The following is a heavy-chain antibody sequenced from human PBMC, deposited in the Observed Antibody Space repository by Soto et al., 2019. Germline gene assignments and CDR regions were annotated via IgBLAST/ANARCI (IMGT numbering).Heavy chain of an antibody. CDR2: VLPHDSEA. J-gene: IGHJ4*02. CDR1: GYRFTNCW. Sequence: GESLKISCQASGYRFTNCWIGWVRQMPGKGLEWMGMVLPHDSEARVSQSLQGQVTISADKAINTAYLQWSSLKASDTAMYYCARRDYTGTHSDYFTYWGQGTLVTVSS. V-gene: IGHV5-51*01. D-gene: IGHD1-26*01. CDR3: ARRDYTGTHSDYFTY.